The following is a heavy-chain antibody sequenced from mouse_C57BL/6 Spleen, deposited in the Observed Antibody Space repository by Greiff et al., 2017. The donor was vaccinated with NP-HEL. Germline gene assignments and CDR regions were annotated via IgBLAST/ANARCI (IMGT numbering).Heavy chain of an antibody. D-gene: IGHD2-3*01. CDR1: GFTFSSYA. CDR3: ARDRDDPYFDY. CDR2: ISDGGSYT. J-gene: IGHJ2*01. V-gene: IGHV5-4*01. Sequence: DVHLVESGGGLVKPGGSLKLSCAASGFTFSSYAMSWVRQTPEKRLEWVATISDGGSYTYYPDNVKGRFTISRDNAKNNLYLQMSHLKSEDTAMYYCARDRDDPYFDYWGQGTTLTVSS.